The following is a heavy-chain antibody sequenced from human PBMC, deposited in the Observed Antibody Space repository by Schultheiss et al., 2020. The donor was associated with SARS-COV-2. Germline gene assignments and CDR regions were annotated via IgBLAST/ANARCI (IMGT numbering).Heavy chain of an antibody. CDR1: GGSISSYY. J-gene: IGHJ6*02. CDR2: INHSGST. D-gene: IGHD6-13*01. Sequence: SETLSLTCTVSGGSISSYYWSWIRQPPGKGLEWIGEINHSGSTNYNPSLKSRVTMSVDTSKNQFSLKLSSVTAADTAVYYCARDGAAAGTLAYYYYGMDVWGQGTTVTVSS. CDR3: ARDGAAAGTLAYYYYGMDV. V-gene: IGHV4-34*01.